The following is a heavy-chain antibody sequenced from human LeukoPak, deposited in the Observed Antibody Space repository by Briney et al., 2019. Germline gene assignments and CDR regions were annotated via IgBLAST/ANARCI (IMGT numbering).Heavy chain of an antibody. CDR3: ARCITTGYSSGWYVRIFDY. CDR1: GGSISSHY. CDR2: IYYSGST. J-gene: IGHJ4*02. V-gene: IGHV4-59*11. D-gene: IGHD6-19*01. Sequence: SETLSLTCTVSGGSISSHYWSWIRQPPGKGLEWIGYIYYSGSTNYNPSLKSRVTISVDTSKNQFSLKLSSVTAADTAVYYCARCITTGYSSGWYVRIFDYWGQGTLVTVSS.